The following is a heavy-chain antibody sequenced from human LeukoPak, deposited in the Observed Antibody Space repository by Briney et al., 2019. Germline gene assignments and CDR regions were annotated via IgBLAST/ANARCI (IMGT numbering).Heavy chain of an antibody. J-gene: IGHJ2*01. D-gene: IGHD3-22*01. Sequence: SETLSLTCTVSGGSISSYYWSWIRQPPGKGLEWIGYIYYSGTTNYNPSLKSRVTISVDTSKNQFSLKLSSVTAADTAVYYCARPGDLYDSGYYLEGYFDLWGRGTLVTVSS. CDR3: ARPGDLYDSGYYLEGYFDL. CDR2: IYYSGTT. V-gene: IGHV4-59*01. CDR1: GGSISSYY.